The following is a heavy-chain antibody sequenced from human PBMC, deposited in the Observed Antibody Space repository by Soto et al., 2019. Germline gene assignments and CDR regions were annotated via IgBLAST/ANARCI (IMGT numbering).Heavy chain of an antibody. Sequence: SETLSLTCTVSGYSICSGSCSACLRQPPGKGPEWIASIDHGSTTSYNPSLKSRITISVDTSNNQFFPKLTSVTAADTAVYYCARVHVMVVAGSTFDYWGQGTLVTVSS. V-gene: IGHV4-38-2*02. CDR2: IDHGSTT. CDR3: ARVHVMVVAGSTFDY. D-gene: IGHD6-19*01. CDR1: GYSICSGSC. J-gene: IGHJ4*02.